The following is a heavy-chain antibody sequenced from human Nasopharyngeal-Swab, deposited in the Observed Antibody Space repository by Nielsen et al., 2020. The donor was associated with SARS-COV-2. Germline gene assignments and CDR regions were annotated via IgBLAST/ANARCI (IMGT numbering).Heavy chain of an antibody. CDR3: ARDRVAAAGTGSDYYYYYYMDV. V-gene: IGHV1-46*01. D-gene: IGHD6-13*01. CDR2: INPSGGST. Sequence: VRQAPGQGLEGMGIINPSGGSTSYAQKFQGRVNMTRDTSTSTVYMELSSLRSEDTAVYYCARDRVAAAGTGSDYYYYYYMDVWGKGTTVTVSS. J-gene: IGHJ6*03.